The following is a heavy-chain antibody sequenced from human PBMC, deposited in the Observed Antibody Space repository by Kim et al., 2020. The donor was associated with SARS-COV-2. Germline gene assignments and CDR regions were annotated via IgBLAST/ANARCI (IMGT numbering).Heavy chain of an antibody. V-gene: IGHV5-51*01. CDR2: IYPGDSDT. Sequence: GESLKISCKGSGYSFTSYWIAWVRQMPGKGLEWMGIIYPGDSDTRYSPSFQGQVTISADKSISTAYLQWSSLKASDTAIYYCASGVAVAPIRGDAFDIWGQGTMVTVSS. CDR1: GYSFTSYW. J-gene: IGHJ3*02. CDR3: ASGVAVAPIRGDAFDI. D-gene: IGHD6-19*01.